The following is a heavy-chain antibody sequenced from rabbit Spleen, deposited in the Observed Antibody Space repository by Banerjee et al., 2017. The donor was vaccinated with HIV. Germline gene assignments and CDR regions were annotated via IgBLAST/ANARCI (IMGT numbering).Heavy chain of an antibody. CDR1: GLDFSGGYY. CDR3: TRDDGSGHYIDGYFNL. Sequence: QSLEESGGDLVQPEGSLTLTCKASGLDFSGGYYMCWVRQAPGKGLEWIACIYAGSGSPYYASWAKGRFTITKPSSTTVTLQLNSLTAADTATYFCTRDDGSGHYIDGYFNLWGPGTLVTVS. J-gene: IGHJ4*01. V-gene: IGHV1S40*01. CDR2: IYAGSGSP. D-gene: IGHD1-1*01.